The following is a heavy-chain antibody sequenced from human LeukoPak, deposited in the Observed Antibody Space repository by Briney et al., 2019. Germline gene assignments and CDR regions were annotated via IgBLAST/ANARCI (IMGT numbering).Heavy chain of an antibody. CDR1: GYAFTDYY. Sequence: GASVKVSCKASGYAFTDYYMHWVRQAPGQGLEWMGLINLDSGATNYAENFQGRVTMTRDASISTAYMELSRLRSDDTAVYYCARVGRTSGDGYNGYWGQGTLVTVSS. V-gene: IGHV1-2*02. J-gene: IGHJ4*02. CDR3: ARVGRTSGDGYNGY. D-gene: IGHD5-12*01. CDR2: INLDSGAT.